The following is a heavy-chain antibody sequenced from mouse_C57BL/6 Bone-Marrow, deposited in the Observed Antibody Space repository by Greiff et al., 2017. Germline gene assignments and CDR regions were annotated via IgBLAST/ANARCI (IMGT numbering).Heavy chain of an antibody. J-gene: IGHJ2*01. CDR1: GYTFTSYW. CDR2: IHPNSGST. Sequence: QVQLQQPGAELVTPGASVKLSCKASGYTFTSYWMHWVKQRPGPGLEWIGMIHPNSGSTNYNEKFKSKATLTVDKSSSTAYMQLSSLTSEDSAVYYCASHWDNFDYWGQGTTLTVSS. D-gene: IGHD4-1*01. CDR3: ASHWDNFDY. V-gene: IGHV1-64*01.